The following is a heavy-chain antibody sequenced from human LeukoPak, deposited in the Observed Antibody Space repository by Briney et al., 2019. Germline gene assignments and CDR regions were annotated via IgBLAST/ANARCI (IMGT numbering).Heavy chain of an antibody. CDR1: GFTASSNY. V-gene: IGHV3-53*04. CDR3: AGVYGGVDY. J-gene: IGHJ4*02. D-gene: IGHD2-8*01. CDR2: IYSGGST. Sequence: PGGSLRLSCAASGFTASSNYMSWVRQAPGRGLEWVSVIYSGGSTYYADSVTGRFTISRHNSKNTMYLKMNSLRAEDTAVYYGAGVYGGVDYWRQGTMVSVCS.